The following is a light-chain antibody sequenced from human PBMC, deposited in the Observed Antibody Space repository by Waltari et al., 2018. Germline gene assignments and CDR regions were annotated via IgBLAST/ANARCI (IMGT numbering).Light chain of an antibody. CDR3: QQDDDLPVT. V-gene: IGKV1-33*01. Sequence: IQMTQSPSSLSASVGDRVTITCQASQDIADYLNWYQQKPGKAPKLLIYDASHLETGVPSRFSGSGSGTKFTFTISSLQPEDIATYYCQQDDDLPVTFGGGTKVEIK. J-gene: IGKJ4*01. CDR2: DAS. CDR1: QDIADY.